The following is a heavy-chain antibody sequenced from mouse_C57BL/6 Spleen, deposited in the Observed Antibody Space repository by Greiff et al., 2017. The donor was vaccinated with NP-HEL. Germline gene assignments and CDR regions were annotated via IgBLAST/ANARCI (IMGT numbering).Heavy chain of an antibody. CDR3: AYGYDGAWFAY. J-gene: IGHJ3*01. V-gene: IGHV3-6*01. D-gene: IGHD2-2*01. CDR2: ISYDGSN. CDR1: GYSITSGYY. Sequence: EVKLQESGPGLVKPSQSLSLTCSVTGYSITSGYYWNWIRQFPGNKLEWMGYISYDGSNNYNPSLKNRISITRDTSKNQFFLKLNSVTTEDTATYYCAYGYDGAWFAYWGQGTLVTVSA.